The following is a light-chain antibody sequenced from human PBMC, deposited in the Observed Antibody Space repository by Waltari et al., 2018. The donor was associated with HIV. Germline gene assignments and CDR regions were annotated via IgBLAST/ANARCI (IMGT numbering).Light chain of an antibody. Sequence: QSALTQPASVSGSPGQSITISCTGTSSDVGGYIYVSWYQQHPGKAPKLMIYGVSNRPSGVSKRFSGSKSGNTASLTISGLQAEDEADYYCSSYTSSSTYVFGTGTKVTVL. CDR3: SSYTSSSTYV. CDR1: SSDVGGYIY. CDR2: GVS. J-gene: IGLJ1*01. V-gene: IGLV2-14*03.